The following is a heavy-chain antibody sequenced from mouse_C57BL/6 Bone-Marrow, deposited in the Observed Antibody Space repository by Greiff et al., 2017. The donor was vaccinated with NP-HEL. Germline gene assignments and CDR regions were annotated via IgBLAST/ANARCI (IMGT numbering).Heavy chain of an antibody. J-gene: IGHJ2*01. V-gene: IGHV1-81*01. CDR3: SRGHYGSSKDYFDY. D-gene: IGHD1-1*01. Sequence: QVQLQQSGAELARPGASVKLSCTASGYTFTSYGISWVKQRPGQGLEWIGEIYPRSGNTYYHEKFKGKATLTADKSSSTAYMELRSLTSEDSAVYFWSRGHYGSSKDYFDYWGQGTTVTVSS. CDR2: IYPRSGNT. CDR1: GYTFTSYG.